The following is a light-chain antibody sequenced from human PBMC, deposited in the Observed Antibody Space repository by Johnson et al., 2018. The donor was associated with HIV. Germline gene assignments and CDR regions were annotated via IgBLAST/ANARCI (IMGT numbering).Light chain of an antibody. J-gene: IGLJ1*01. CDR3: GTWDSNLSADV. CDR2: ENN. CDR1: SSNIGNNY. Sequence: QSVLTQPPSVSAAPGQKVTISCSGSSSNIGNNYVSWYQQLPGTAPKLLIYENNKRPSGIPDRFSGSKSGTSATLGITGLLTGDEADYYCGTWDSNLSADVFGTGTKVTVL. V-gene: IGLV1-51*01.